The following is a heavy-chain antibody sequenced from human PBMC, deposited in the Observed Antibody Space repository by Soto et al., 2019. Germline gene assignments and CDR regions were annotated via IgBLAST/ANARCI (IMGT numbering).Heavy chain of an antibody. CDR3: AKERRRSYSPYYYYGMDV. CDR1: GFTFDDYT. D-gene: IGHD1-26*01. CDR2: ISWDGGST. Sequence: GGSLRLSCAASGFTFDDYTMHWVRQAPGKGLEWVSLISWDGGSTYYADSVKGRFTISRDKSKNSLYLQMNSLRTEDTALYYCAKERRRSYSPYYYYGMDVWGQGTTVTVSS. V-gene: IGHV3-43*01. J-gene: IGHJ6*02.